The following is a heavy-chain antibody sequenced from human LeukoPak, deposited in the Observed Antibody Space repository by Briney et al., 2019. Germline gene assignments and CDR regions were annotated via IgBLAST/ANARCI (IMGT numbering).Heavy chain of an antibody. CDR3: AKEGVYYDSSGYYPPLSH. J-gene: IGHJ4*02. CDR1: GFTFSNYG. D-gene: IGHD3-22*01. Sequence: GGSLRLSCAASGFTFSNYGMHWVRQAPGKGLEWVAFIRYDGSNKYYADSVKGRFTISRDNSKNTLYLQMNSLRAEDTAVYYCAKEGVYYDSSGYYPPLSHWGQGTLVTVSS. CDR2: IRYDGSNK. V-gene: IGHV3-30*02.